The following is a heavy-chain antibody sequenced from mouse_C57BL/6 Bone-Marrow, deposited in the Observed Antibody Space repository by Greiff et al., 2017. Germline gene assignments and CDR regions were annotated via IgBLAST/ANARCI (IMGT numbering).Heavy chain of an antibody. CDR3: ARDTTAYAMDY. CDR2: IDPSDSYT. D-gene: IGHD1-2*01. J-gene: IGHJ4*01. CDR1: GYTFTSYW. V-gene: IGHV1-69*01. Sequence: VQLQQSGAELVMPGASVKLSCKASGYTFTSYWMHWVKQRPGQGLEWIGEIDPSDSYTNYTQKFKGKSTLTVDKSSCTAYMQLSSRTAEDSAVYYCARDTTAYAMDYWGQGTSVTVSS.